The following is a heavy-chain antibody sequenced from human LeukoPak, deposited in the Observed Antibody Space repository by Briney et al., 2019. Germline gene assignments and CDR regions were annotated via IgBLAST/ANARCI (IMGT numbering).Heavy chain of an antibody. CDR2: IIPIFGTA. D-gene: IGHD3-10*01. Sequence: ASVKVSCKASGGTFSSYAISWVRQAPGQGLEWMGGIIPIFGTANYAQKFQGRVTITTDESTSTAYMELSSLRSEDTAVYYCAREIYGSGSYYTPRYYGMDVWGQGTTVTVSS. V-gene: IGHV1-69*05. CDR1: GGTFSSYA. CDR3: AREIYGSGSYYTPRYYGMDV. J-gene: IGHJ6*02.